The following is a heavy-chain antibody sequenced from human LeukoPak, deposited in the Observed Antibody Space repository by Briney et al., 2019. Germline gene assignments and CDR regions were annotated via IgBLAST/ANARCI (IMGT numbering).Heavy chain of an antibody. CDR3: ATERSGSYYNGDAAFDI. CDR2: FDPEDGET. D-gene: IGHD3-10*01. V-gene: IGHV1-24*01. J-gene: IGHJ3*02. CDR1: GYTLTELS. Sequence: ASVKVSCKVSGYTLTELSMHWVRQAPGKGLEWMGGFDPEDGETIYAQKFQGRVTMTEDTSTDTAYMELSSLRSEDTGVYYCATERSGSYYNGDAAFDIWGQGTMVTVSS.